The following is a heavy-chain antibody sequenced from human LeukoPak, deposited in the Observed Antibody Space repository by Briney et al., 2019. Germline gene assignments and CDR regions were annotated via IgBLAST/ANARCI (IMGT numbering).Heavy chain of an antibody. J-gene: IGHJ4*02. CDR1: GFTFSSYS. CDR3: ARGLAITMVRGVITKPHSDY. V-gene: IGHV3-21*01. Sequence: PGGSLRLSCAASGFTFSSYSMNWVRQAPGKGLEWVSSISSSSSYIYYADSVKGRFTISRDNAKNSLYLQMNSLRAEDTAVYYCARGLAITMVRGVITKPHSDYWGQGTLVTVSS. CDR2: ISSSSSYI. D-gene: IGHD3-10*01.